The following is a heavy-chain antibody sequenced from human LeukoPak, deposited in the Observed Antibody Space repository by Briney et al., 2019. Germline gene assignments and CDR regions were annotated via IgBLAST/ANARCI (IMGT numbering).Heavy chain of an antibody. V-gene: IGHV4-31*03. J-gene: IGHJ4*02. D-gene: IGHD1-14*01. Sequence: PSETLSLTCTVSGGSISSGGYYWIWIRQHPGKGLEWIGYIYNSGSTYYNPSLKSRVTISVDTSKNQFSLKLSSVTAADTAVYYCARGRLRDNLDYWGQGTLVTVSS. CDR1: GGSISSGGYY. CDR2: IYNSGST. CDR3: ARGRLRDNLDY.